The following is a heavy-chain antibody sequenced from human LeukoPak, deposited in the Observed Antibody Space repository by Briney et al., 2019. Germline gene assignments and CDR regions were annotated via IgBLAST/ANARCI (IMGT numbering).Heavy chain of an antibody. J-gene: IGHJ4*02. CDR1: GFTFSSYG. D-gene: IGHD4-17*01. V-gene: IGHV3-30*02. CDR3: AKDRTTVTTGGVDY. CDR2: IRYDGSNK. Sequence: PGGSLRLSCAASGFTFSSYGMHWGRQAPGKGLEWVAFIRYDGSNKYYADSVKGRFTISRDNSKNTLYLQMNSLRAEDTAVYYCAKDRTTVTTGGVDYWGQGTLVTVSS.